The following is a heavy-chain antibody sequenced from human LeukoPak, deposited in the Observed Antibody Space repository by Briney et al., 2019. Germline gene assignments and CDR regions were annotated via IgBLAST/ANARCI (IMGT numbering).Heavy chain of an antibody. Sequence: SETLSLTCTVSGGSISSYCWSWIRQPPGKGLEWIGYIYYSGSTNYNPSLKSRVTISVDTSKNQFSLKLSSVTAADTAVYYCARSMTTVTTNPFFDYWGQGTLVTVSS. V-gene: IGHV4-59*01. CDR3: ARSMTTVTTNPFFDY. CDR2: IYYSGST. D-gene: IGHD4-11*01. CDR1: GGSISSYC. J-gene: IGHJ4*02.